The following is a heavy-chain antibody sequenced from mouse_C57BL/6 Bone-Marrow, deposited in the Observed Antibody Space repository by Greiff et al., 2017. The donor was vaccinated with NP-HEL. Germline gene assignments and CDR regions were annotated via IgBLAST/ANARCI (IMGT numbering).Heavy chain of an antibody. J-gene: IGHJ4*01. CDR1: GYTFTSYW. Sequence: QVKLQQPGAELVKPGASVKLSCKASGYTFTSYWMHWVKQRPGQGLEWIGMIHPNSGSTNYNEKFKSKATLTVDKSSSTAYMQLSSLTAEDSAVYYCARGLLWLRRRDYYAMDYGGQGTSATVSS. V-gene: IGHV1-64*01. CDR2: IHPNSGST. D-gene: IGHD2-2*01. CDR3: ARGLLWLRRRDYYAMDY.